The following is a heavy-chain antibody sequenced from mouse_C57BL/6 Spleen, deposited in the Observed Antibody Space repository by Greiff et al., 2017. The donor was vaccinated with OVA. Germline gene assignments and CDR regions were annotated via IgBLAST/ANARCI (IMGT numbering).Heavy chain of an antibody. J-gene: IGHJ3*01. CDR2: ICSGSSTI. V-gene: IGHV5-17*01. Sequence: EVQGVESGGGLVKPGGSLKLSCAASGFTFSDYGMHWVRQAPEQGLEWVAYICSGSSTIYYADTVKGRFTISRDNAKNTMFLQMNSLRSEDSAMYYCERGSSYPAWFAYWGQGTLVTVSA. CDR1: GFTFSDYG. D-gene: IGHD1-1*01. CDR3: ERGSSYPAWFAY.